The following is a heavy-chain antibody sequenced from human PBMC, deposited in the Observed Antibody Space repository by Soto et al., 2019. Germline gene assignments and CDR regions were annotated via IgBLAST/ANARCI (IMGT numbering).Heavy chain of an antibody. CDR2: INPSGGST. V-gene: IGHV1-46*03. D-gene: IGHD2-15*01. CDR3: TRAQDIGVVVAATRFDY. Sequence: QVQLVQSGAEVKKPGASVKVACKASGYTFTSYYMHWVRQAPGQGLEWMGIINPSGGSTSYAQKSQGRVTMTRDTSTSTVYMELSSLRSEDTAVYYCTRAQDIGVVVAATRFDYWGQGTLVTVSS. J-gene: IGHJ4*02. CDR1: GYTFTSYY.